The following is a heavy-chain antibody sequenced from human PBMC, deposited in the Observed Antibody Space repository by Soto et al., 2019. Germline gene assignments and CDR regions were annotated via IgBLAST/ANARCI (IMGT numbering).Heavy chain of an antibody. Sequence: EVQLVESGGGLVQPGGSLKLSCAASGFTFSGSAMHWVRQASGKGLEWVGRIRSKANSYATAYAASVKGRFTISRDDSKNTAYLQMNSLKTEDTAVYYCNRRPDSCGGDCYLVWGQGTLVTVSS. J-gene: IGHJ4*02. V-gene: IGHV3-73*01. CDR1: GFTFSGSA. D-gene: IGHD2-21*02. CDR2: IRSKANSYAT. CDR3: NRRPDSCGGDCYLV.